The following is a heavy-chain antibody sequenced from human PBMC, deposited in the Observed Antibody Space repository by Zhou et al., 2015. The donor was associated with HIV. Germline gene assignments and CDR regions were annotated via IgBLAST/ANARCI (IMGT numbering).Heavy chain of an antibody. CDR3: VRYRSNYLDY. D-gene: IGHD6-19*01. J-gene: IGHJ4*02. Sequence: QVQLVESGGGLVKPGGSLRLSCAASGFSFSEHYMSWIRQAPGKGLEWVSYISKSGDTIFYTDSVKGRFTISRDNAKNSLYLQMNSLRVEDTAVYYCVRYRSNYLDYWGQGTLVTVSS. CDR2: ISKSGDTI. V-gene: IGHV3-11*01. CDR1: GFSFSEHY.